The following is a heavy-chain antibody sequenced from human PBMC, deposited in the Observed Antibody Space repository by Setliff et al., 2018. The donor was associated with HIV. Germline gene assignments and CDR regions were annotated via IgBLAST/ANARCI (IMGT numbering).Heavy chain of an antibody. CDR3: ARDEGLAATGNY. D-gene: IGHD6-13*01. V-gene: IGHV1-2*04. Sequence: ASVKVSCKASGYTFTGYYMHWVRQAPGQGLEWMGWINPNSGGTNYAQKFQGWVTMTRDTSISTAYMELRSLRSDDTAVYYCARDEGLAATGNYWGQGMLVTVSS. J-gene: IGHJ4*02. CDR1: GYTFTGYY. CDR2: INPNSGGT.